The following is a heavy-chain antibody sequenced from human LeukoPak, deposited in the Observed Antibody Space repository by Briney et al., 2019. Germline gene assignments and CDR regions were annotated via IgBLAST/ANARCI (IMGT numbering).Heavy chain of an antibody. CDR3: ARRIETPTTGALDV. J-gene: IGHJ3*01. CDR1: GFTFSSYG. Sequence: GGSLRLSCAASGFTFSSYGMSWVRQAPGKGLEWVSSITGSGGNTYYADSVKGRFTISRDNSKNTLYLQMNSLRADDTSTYFCARRIETPTTGALDVWGQGTRVIVSS. CDR2: ITGSGGNT. D-gene: IGHD1-26*01. V-gene: IGHV3-23*01.